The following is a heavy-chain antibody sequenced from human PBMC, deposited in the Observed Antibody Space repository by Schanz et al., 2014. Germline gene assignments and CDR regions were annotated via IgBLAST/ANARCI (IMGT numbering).Heavy chain of an antibody. J-gene: IGHJ4*02. CDR2: LSSDESRK. CDR1: GFTFDPYA. V-gene: IGHV3-30*14. CDR3: AKDRGDGYSNGIFQY. D-gene: IGHD5-18*01. Sequence: QVQLVESGGGVVQPGGSLRLSCAASGFTFDPYAMHWLRQSPGKGLEWVAVLSSDESRKFYADSEKGRFTISRDNAKNTFYLHMNSLRNEDTAVYFCAKDRGDGYSNGIFQYWGLGTLVTVSS.